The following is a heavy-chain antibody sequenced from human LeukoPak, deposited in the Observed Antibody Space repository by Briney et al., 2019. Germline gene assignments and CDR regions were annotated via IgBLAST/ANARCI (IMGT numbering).Heavy chain of an antibody. Sequence: ASVKVSCKASGYTFTSYYMHRVRQAPGQGLEWMGIINPSGGSTSYAQKFQGRVTMTRDTSTSTVDMELSSLRSEDTAVYYCARVLGNGYQLLLTPYYYGMDVWGQGTTVTVSS. V-gene: IGHV1-46*01. D-gene: IGHD2-2*01. CDR2: INPSGGST. CDR1: GYTFTSYY. CDR3: ARVLGNGYQLLLTPYYYGMDV. J-gene: IGHJ6*02.